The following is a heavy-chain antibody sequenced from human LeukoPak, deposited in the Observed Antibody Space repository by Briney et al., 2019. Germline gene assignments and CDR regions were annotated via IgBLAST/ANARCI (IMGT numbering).Heavy chain of an antibody. CDR1: GYNFISSG. CDR3: ARDQLTMISIPFDY. D-gene: IGHD3-22*01. J-gene: IGHJ4*02. CDR2: ISPYNGNT. V-gene: IGHV1-18*04. Sequence: ASVKVSCKASGYNFISSGVTWVRQAPGQGLEWMGWISPYNGNTNFAQKLQGRVTMTTDTPTSTAYMELRSLRSEDTAVYYCARDQLTMISIPFDYWGQGTLVTVSS.